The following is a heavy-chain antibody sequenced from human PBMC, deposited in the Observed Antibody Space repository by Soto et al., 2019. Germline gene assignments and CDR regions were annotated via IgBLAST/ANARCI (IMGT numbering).Heavy chain of an antibody. V-gene: IGHV3-23*01. CDR3: AKLRYFDWSSYNWFEY. J-gene: IGHJ5*01. CDR1: GFTFSSYA. CDR2: ISGSGATT. D-gene: IGHD3-9*01. Sequence: GGSLRLSCAASGFTFSSYAMTWVRQAPGKGLEWVSGISGSGATTSYADSVKGRFTVSRDNSKNTLYLQMNSLRVEDTAVYYCAKLRYFDWSSYNWFEYWGQGTPVXVSS.